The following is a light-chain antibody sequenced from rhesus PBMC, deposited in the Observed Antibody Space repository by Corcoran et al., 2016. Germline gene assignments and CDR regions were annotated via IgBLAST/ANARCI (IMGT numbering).Light chain of an antibody. CDR3: QQYSSSPGT. CDR1: QSISSW. J-gene: IGKJ1*01. CDR2: KAS. V-gene: IGKV1-22*01. Sequence: DIQMTQSPSSLSASVGDTVTITCRASQSISSWLAWYQQKPGKAPKLRINKASTLQSGVQSRFRGSGSGTDFTLTISSLQSEDFATYDCQQYSSSPGTFGQGTKVEIK.